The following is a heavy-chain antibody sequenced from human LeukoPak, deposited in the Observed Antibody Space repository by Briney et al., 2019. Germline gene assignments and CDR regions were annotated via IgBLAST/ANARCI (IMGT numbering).Heavy chain of an antibody. V-gene: IGHV1-46*01. CDR2: INPSGGST. Sequence: GASVKVSCKASGYTFTSYNMHWVRQAPGQGLEWMGIINPSGGSTNYAQKFQGRVTMTRDTSTSTVYMELSSLRSEDTAVYYCARGPPPFNSYDFWSGYYAKPFDYWGQGTLVTVSS. J-gene: IGHJ4*02. CDR1: GYTFTSYN. D-gene: IGHD3-3*01. CDR3: ARGPPPFNSYDFWSGYYAKPFDY.